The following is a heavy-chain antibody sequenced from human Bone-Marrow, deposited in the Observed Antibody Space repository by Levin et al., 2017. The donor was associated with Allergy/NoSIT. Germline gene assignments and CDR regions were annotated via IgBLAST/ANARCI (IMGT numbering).Heavy chain of an antibody. Sequence: GSLRLSCSVSGGYISSYYWSWIRQPPGKGLEWIAYIYHRGSTNYNPSLKSRVTISVDRSKKQFSLKLNSVTAADTAVYYCAGGVGTTHFQHWGQGTLVTVSS. J-gene: IGHJ1*01. V-gene: IGHV4-59*01. D-gene: IGHD3-16*01. CDR1: GGYISSYY. CDR2: IYHRGST. CDR3: AGGVGTTHFQH.